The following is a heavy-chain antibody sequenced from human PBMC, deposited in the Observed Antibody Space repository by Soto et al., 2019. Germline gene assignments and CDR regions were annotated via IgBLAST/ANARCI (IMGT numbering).Heavy chain of an antibody. CDR1: GFSFRNFG. V-gene: IGHV3-30*18. D-gene: IGHD3-22*01. J-gene: IGHJ4*02. CDR3: AKNFDSSGDLFYFDY. Sequence: PGGSLRLSCAASGFSFRNFGMHWVRQAPGKGLEWVAVISYGGSEKDYADSVEGRLTISRDNSKYTVDLQMNSLRVEDTAVYYCAKNFDSSGDLFYFDYWGQGTLVTVSS. CDR2: ISYGGSEK.